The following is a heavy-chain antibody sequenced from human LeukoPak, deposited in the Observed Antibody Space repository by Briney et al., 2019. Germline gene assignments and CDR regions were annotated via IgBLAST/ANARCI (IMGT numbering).Heavy chain of an antibody. CDR2: IIPIFGTA. Sequence: SVKVSCKASGGTFSSYAISWVRQAPGQGLEWMGGIIPIFGTANYAQKFQGRVTITADGSTSTAYMELSSLRSEDTAVYYCARETTGVEGIWGYYFDYWGQGTLVTVSS. J-gene: IGHJ4*02. V-gene: IGHV1-69*13. CDR1: GGTFSSYA. CDR3: ARETTGVEGIWGYYFDY. D-gene: IGHD1-1*01.